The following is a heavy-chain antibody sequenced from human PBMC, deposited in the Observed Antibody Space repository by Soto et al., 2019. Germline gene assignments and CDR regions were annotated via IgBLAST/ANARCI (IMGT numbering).Heavy chain of an antibody. J-gene: IGHJ5*02. CDR3: AKGISVAAANWFDP. V-gene: IGHV3-23*01. Sequence: GESLKISCAASGFTFSSYAMSWVRQAPGKGLEWVSAISGSGGSTYYADSVKGRFTISRDNSKNTLYLQMNSLRAEDTAVYYCAKGISVAAANWFDPWGQGTLVTVSS. D-gene: IGHD6-13*01. CDR1: GFTFSSYA. CDR2: ISGSGGST.